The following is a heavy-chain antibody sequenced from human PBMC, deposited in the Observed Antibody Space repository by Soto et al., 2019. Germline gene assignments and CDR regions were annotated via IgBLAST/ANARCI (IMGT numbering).Heavy chain of an antibody. CDR1: GFTFSNYA. Sequence: VQLLESGGGLVQPGGSLRLSCAASGFTFSNYAMSWVRQAPGKALEWVSSINIVGGNTNYADSVRGRFTMSRDDSKNTVFLQMNSLRAEDTAIYYWTKNYYFDSWGQGTLVNVSS. CDR2: INIVGGNT. J-gene: IGHJ4*02. V-gene: IGHV3-23*01. CDR3: TKNYYFDS.